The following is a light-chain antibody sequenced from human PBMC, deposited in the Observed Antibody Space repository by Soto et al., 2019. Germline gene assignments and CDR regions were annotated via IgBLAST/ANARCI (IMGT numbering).Light chain of an antibody. J-gene: IGKJ4*01. V-gene: IGKV1-39*01. CDR3: QETYSKPPT. CDR2: ETS. Sequence: DIQGAQSPSSLSASVGDRVTITCRAGQNIAKYLNWYQQKPGKAPLLLIYETSKLEIGVPSRFAGSGSGTDFTLTISSLQPEDFATYYCQETYSKPPTFGGGTKVDIK. CDR1: QNIAKY.